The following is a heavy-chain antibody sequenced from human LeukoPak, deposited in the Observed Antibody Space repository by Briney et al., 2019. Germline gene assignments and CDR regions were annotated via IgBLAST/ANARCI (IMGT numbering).Heavy chain of an antibody. CDR1: GFTFSSYW. D-gene: IGHD3-22*01. Sequence: GGSLRLSCAASGFTFSSYWMHWVRQAPGKGLVWVSRINSDGSSTSNADSVKGRFTVSRDNSKNTLYLQMNSLRAEDTAVYYCAKDIYYDSSGYRGYFDYWGQGTLVTVSS. J-gene: IGHJ4*02. CDR3: AKDIYYDSSGYRGYFDY. CDR2: INSDGSST. V-gene: IGHV3-74*01.